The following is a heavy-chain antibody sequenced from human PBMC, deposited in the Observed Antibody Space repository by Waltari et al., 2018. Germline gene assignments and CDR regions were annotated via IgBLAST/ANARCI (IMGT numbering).Heavy chain of an antibody. CDR1: GFTFSDYP. CDR2: ISGSGAAT. CDR3: ARETKGDLDY. Sequence: AASGFTFSDYPLHWVRQAPGRGLECISAISGSGAATYYADSVKGRFTISRDNSKNTLHLQMGSLRADDTALYYCARETKGDLDYWGQGILVTVSS. J-gene: IGHJ4*02. V-gene: IGHV3-64*02. D-gene: IGHD2-8*01.